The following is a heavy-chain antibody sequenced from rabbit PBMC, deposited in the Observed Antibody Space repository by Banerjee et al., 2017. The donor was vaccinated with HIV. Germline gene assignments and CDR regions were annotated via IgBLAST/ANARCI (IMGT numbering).Heavy chain of an antibody. V-gene: IGHV1S40*01. J-gene: IGHJ4*01. D-gene: IGHD1-1*01. CDR1: GFSFSGGHY. CDR2: IYANSGTST. CDR3: ARSAGSSTDYYFTL. Sequence: QSLEESGGDLVKPGASLTLTCTASGFSFSGGHYMCWVRQAPGKGLEWIACIYANSGTSTYYATWAKGRFTISKTSSTTVTLQMTSLTAADTATYFCARSAGSSTDYYFTLWGPGTLVTVS.